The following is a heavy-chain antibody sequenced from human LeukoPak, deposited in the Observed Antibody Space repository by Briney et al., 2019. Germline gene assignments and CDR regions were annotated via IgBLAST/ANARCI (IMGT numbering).Heavy chain of an antibody. CDR3: ATFDSSGYLGYFDY. J-gene: IGHJ4*02. V-gene: IGHV3-7*01. Sequence: PGGSLRLSCAASGLIFSSYWMSWVRQAPGKGLEWVANIKQDGSEKYYVDSVKGRFTISRDNAKNSLYLQMNSLRAEDTAVYYCATFDSSGYLGYFDYWGQGTLVTVSS. CDR1: GLIFSSYW. CDR2: IKQDGSEK. D-gene: IGHD3-22*01.